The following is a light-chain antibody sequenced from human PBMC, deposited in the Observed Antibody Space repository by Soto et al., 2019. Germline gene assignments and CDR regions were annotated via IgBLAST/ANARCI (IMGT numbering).Light chain of an antibody. CDR1: QSVSSSY. V-gene: IGKV3D-20*01. Sequence: EIVLTQSPATLSLSPGERATLSCGASQSVSSSYLAWYQQKPSLAPRLLIYDSSYRATGIPDRFSGSGSGTDFTLTISRLEPEDFAVYYCQQYGSSPQTFGQGTKVEIK. CDR3: QQYGSSPQT. CDR2: DSS. J-gene: IGKJ2*01.